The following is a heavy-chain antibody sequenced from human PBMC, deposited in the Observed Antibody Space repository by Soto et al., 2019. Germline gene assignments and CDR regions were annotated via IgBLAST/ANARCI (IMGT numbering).Heavy chain of an antibody. CDR1: GYTFTSYG. CDR3: ARLSMYSRSWYRYYYGMDV. CDR2: ISAYNGNT. Sequence: ASVKVSCKASGYTFTSYGISWVRQAPGQGLEWMGWISAYNGNTNYAQKLQGRVTMTTDTSTSTAYMELRSLRSDDTAVYYCARLSMYSRSWYRYYYGMDVWGQGTTVTVSS. J-gene: IGHJ6*02. D-gene: IGHD6-13*01. V-gene: IGHV1-18*01.